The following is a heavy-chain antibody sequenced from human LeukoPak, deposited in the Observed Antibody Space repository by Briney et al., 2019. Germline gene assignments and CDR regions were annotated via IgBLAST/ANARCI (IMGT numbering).Heavy chain of an antibody. CDR3: AKDGDYYDSDAYSSFFDY. CDR2: ISGSGAIT. J-gene: IGHJ4*02. D-gene: IGHD3-22*01. CDR1: RFIFSSYA. V-gene: IGHV3-23*01. Sequence: PGGSLRLSCAASRFIFSSYAMGWVRQAPGKGLEWVSSISGSGAITYYADSVKGRFTISRDNSKNTLSLQMNSLRAEDTAVYYCAKDGDYYDSDAYSSFFDYWGQGTLVTVSS.